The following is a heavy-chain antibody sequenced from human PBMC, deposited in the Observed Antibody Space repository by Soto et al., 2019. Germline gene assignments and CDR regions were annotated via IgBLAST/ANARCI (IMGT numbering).Heavy chain of an antibody. CDR2: MNPSTGKS. D-gene: IGHD1-1*01. CDR3: ARRAETNGWNGFGADKYYFDF. CDR1: GYTFTSYD. V-gene: IGHV1-8*01. Sequence: GASVKVSCKTSGYTFTSYDIYWVRQATGQGLEWMGWMNPSTGKSRYAQKFQDRVTMTSDTSISTAHMELSSLRYEDTAVYYCARRAETNGWNGFGADKYYFDFWGQGTLVTVPQ. J-gene: IGHJ4*02.